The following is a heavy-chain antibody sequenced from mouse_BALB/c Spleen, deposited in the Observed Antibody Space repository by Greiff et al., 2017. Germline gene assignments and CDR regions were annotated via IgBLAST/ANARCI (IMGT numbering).Heavy chain of an antibody. V-gene: IGHV7-3*02. CDR1: GFTFTDYY. CDR3: ARDDYDDY. J-gene: IGHJ2*01. CDR2: IRNKANGYTT. D-gene: IGHD2-4*01. Sequence: EVKVVESGGGLVQPGGSLRLSCATSGFTFTDYYMSWVRQPPGKALEWLGFIRNKANGYTTEYSASVKGRFTISRDNSQSILYLQMNTLRAEDSATYYCARDDYDDYWGQGTTLTVSS.